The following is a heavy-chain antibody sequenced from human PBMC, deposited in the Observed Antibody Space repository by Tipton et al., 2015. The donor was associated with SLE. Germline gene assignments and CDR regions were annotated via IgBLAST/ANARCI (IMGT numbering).Heavy chain of an antibody. J-gene: IGHJ4*02. V-gene: IGHV4-59*12. Sequence: PGLVKPSETLSLTCTVSGGSISNYYWSWIRQPPGKRLEWIGEINHSGSTNYNPSLKSRVTISVDTSKNQFSLKLTSVTAADTAVYYCARVIATFDYWGQGTLVTVSS. CDR1: GGSISNYY. CDR3: ARVIATFDY. D-gene: IGHD1-26*01. CDR2: INHSGST.